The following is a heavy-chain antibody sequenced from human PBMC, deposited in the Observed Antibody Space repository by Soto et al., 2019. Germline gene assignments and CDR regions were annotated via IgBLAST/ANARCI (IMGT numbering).Heavy chain of an antibody. V-gene: IGHV3-23*01. Sequence: VGSLRLSCAASGSTFSIYAMGWVRQAPGKGLEWVSAIGGSGGTTFYADSVKGRFTISRDNSKNTLYLQMNSLRAEDTAVYYCAKIAEAVAGTVYGYWGQGTLVTV. CDR1: GSTFSIYA. D-gene: IGHD6-19*01. CDR2: IGGSGGTT. J-gene: IGHJ4*02. CDR3: AKIAEAVAGTVYGY.